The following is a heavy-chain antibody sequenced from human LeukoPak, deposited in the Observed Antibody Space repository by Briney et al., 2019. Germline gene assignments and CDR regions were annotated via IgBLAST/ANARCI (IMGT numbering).Heavy chain of an antibody. Sequence: GGSLRLSCAASGFTFSSYDMHWVRQATGKGLEWVSAIGTAGDTYYPVSVMRRFTISRENAKNSLYLLTNSLRAGDTAVYHIAXXXXXXXXQYGMDVWGQGTTVTVS. D-gene: IGHD6-13*01. CDR3: AXXXXXXXXQYGMDV. CDR1: GFTFSSYD. J-gene: IGHJ6*02. V-gene: IGHV3-13*01. CDR2: IGTAGDT.